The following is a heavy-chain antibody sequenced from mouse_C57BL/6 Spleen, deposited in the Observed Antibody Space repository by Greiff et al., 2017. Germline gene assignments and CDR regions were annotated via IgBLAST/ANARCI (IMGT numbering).Heavy chain of an antibody. J-gene: IGHJ1*03. CDR2: ISYDGSN. CDR3: ARGVRSWYFDV. D-gene: IGHD1-1*01. V-gene: IGHV3-6*01. Sequence: EVKLMDSFPFLFKPSQSLSLTCSVTGYSITSGYYWNWIRQFPGNKLEWMGYISYDGSNNYNPSLKNRISITRDTSKNQFLLKLNSVTTEDTATYYCARGVRSWYFDVWGTGTTVTVSS. CDR1: GYSITSGYY.